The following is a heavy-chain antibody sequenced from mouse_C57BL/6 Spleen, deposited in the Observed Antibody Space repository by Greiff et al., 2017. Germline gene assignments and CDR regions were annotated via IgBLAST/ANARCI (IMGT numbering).Heavy chain of an antibody. Sequence: EVQVVESEGGLVQPGSSMKLSCTASGFTFSDYYMAWVRQVPEKGLEWVANINYDGSSTYYLDSLKSRFIISRDNAKNILYLQMSSLKSEDTATYYCARYYYAMDYWGQGTSVTVSS. V-gene: IGHV5-16*01. J-gene: IGHJ4*01. CDR3: ARYYYAMDY. CDR2: INYDGSST. CDR1: GFTFSDYY.